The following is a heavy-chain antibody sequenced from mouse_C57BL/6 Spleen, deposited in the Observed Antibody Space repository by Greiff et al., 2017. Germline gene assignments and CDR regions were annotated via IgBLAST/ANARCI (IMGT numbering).Heavy chain of an antibody. CDR2: IYPGSGST. D-gene: IGHD1-1*01. CDR1: GYTFTSYW. CDR3: ARRGITTVVGYFDY. Sequence: QVHVKQPGAELVKPGASVKMSCKASGYTFTSYWITWVKQRPGQGLEWIGDIYPGSGSTNYNEKFKSKATLTVDTSSSTAYMQLSSLTSEDSAVYYCARRGITTVVGYFDYWGQGTTLTVSS. V-gene: IGHV1-55*01. J-gene: IGHJ2*01.